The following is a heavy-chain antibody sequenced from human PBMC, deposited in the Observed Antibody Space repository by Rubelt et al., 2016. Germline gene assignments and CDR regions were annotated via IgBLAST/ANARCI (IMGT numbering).Heavy chain of an antibody. J-gene: IGHJ6*02. D-gene: IGHD6-19*01. CDR2: IGTAGDT. V-gene: IGHV3-13*01. CDR3: ARGPWWLAAAYYYYGMDV. CDR1: GFTFSSYD. Sequence: GGGLVQPGGSLRLSCAASGFTFSSYDMHWVRQATGKGLEWVSAIGTAGDTYYPGSVKGRFTISRENAKDSLYLQMNSLRAEDTAVYYLARGPWWLAAAYYYYGMDVWGQGTTVTVSS.